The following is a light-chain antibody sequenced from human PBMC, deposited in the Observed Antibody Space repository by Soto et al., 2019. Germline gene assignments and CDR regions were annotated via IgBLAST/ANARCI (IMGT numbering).Light chain of an antibody. CDR2: GAS. Sequence: EIVMTQSPATLSVSPGERATLSCRASQSVSSSYLAWYQQKPGQAPRLLIYGASNRATGIPDRFSGSGSGTDFTLTISRLEPEDFAVYYCQQYDDSPWTFGQGTKVDIK. V-gene: IGKV3-20*01. J-gene: IGKJ1*01. CDR1: QSVSSSY. CDR3: QQYDDSPWT.